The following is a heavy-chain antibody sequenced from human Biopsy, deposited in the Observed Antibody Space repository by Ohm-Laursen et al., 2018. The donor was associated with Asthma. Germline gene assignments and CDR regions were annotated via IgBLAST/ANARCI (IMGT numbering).Heavy chain of an antibody. V-gene: IGHV3-11*06. CDR2: ISWSSSYT. J-gene: IGHJ4*02. CDR3: GRDMGGFGSGWFPVEF. D-gene: IGHD6-19*01. CDR1: GFSLSDYY. Sequence: SLRLSCTAPGFSLSDYYMSWIRQAPGKGLEWVSYISWSSSYTNYADSVKGRFTISRDNAKNSLFLQMNSLRAEDTAAYYCGRDMGGFGSGWFPVEFWGQGTLVTVSS.